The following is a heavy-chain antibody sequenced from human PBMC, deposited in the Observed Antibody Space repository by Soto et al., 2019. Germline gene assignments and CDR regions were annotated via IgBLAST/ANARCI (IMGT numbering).Heavy chain of an antibody. CDR3: ARDQGGQSGNFIFDT. CDR2: MWYHGRDL. D-gene: IGHD3-16*01. V-gene: IGHV3-33*01. J-gene: IGHJ4*02. CDR1: GFSFNDYV. Sequence: QVQLVESGGGVVQPGRSLRLSCAASGFSFNDYVMPRVRQAPGKGLDWVAVMWYHGRDLFYADSVKGRFTISRDNSKNTLYLQMNSLRAEDTAVYYCARDQGGQSGNFIFDTWGQGTLVTVSS.